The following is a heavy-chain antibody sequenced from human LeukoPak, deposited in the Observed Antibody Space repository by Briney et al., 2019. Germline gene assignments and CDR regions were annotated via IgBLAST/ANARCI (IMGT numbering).Heavy chain of an antibody. CDR2: ISYDGSNK. Sequence: PGGSLRLSCAASGFTFSSYGMHWVRQAPGKGLEWVAVISYDGSNKYYADSVKGRFIISRDNSKNTLYLQMNSLRAEDTAVYYCAKDLGTYCGGDCYPDYWGQGTLVTVSS. D-gene: IGHD2-21*02. J-gene: IGHJ4*02. V-gene: IGHV3-30*18. CDR1: GFTFSSYG. CDR3: AKDLGTYCGGDCYPDY.